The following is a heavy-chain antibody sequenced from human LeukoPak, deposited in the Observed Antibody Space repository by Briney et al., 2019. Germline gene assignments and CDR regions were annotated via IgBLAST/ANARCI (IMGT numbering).Heavy chain of an antibody. CDR1: GGSIGSYY. V-gene: IGHV4-34*01. CDR3: ARGYSGSYYYYGMDV. J-gene: IGHJ6*02. CDR2: INHSGST. D-gene: IGHD1-26*01. Sequence: SETLSLTCTVSGGSIGSYYWSWIRQPPGKGLEWIGEINHSGSTNYNPSLKSRVTISVDTSKNQFSLKLSSVTAADTAVYYCARGYSGSYYYYGMDVWGQGTTVTVSS.